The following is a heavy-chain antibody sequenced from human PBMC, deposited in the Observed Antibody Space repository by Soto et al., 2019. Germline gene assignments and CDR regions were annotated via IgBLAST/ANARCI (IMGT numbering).Heavy chain of an antibody. V-gene: IGHV1-8*01. J-gene: IGHJ4*02. CDR2: MNPDSGNT. CDR1: GYTFTSYD. CDR3: ASSTNDYGDRH. Sequence: QVQLVQSGAEVKKPGASVKVSCKASGYTFTSYDINWVRQATGQGLEWMGWMNPDSGNTGYAQKFQGRVTMTRNTSMSTAYIELSSLTSQYTAVYSCASSTNDYGDRHWGQGTLVTVSS. D-gene: IGHD4-17*01.